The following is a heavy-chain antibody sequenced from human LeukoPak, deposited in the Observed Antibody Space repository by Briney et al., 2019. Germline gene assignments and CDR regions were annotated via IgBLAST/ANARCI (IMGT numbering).Heavy chain of an antibody. D-gene: IGHD3-10*01. CDR1: GITFSSYG. V-gene: IGHV3-33*01. J-gene: IGHJ4*02. CDR3: ARDIASDYYGSGSFDY. Sequence: GGSLRLSCAASGITFSSYGMHWVRQAPGKGLEWVAVIWYDGSNKYYADSVKGRFTISRDNSKNTLYLQMNSLRAEDTAVYYCARDIASDYYGSGSFDYWGQGTLVTVSS. CDR2: IWYDGSNK.